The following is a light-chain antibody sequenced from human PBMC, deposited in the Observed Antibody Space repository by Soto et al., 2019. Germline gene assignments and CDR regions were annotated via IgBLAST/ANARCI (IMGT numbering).Light chain of an antibody. J-gene: IGKJ4*01. CDR1: QSVSSN. CDR3: QQYNNWPLT. V-gene: IGKV3-15*01. CDR2: GAS. Sequence: EIVMTQSPATLSVYPGERATLSCGASQSVSSNLAWYQQKPGQAPRLLIYGASTRATGIPARFSGSGSGTEFTLTISSLQSEDFAVYYCQQYNNWPLTFGGGTKVDI.